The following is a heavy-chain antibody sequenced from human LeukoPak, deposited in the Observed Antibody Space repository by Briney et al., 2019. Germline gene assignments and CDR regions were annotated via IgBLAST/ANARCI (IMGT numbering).Heavy chain of an antibody. CDR1: GFTFNNYA. Sequence: GGSLRLSCAASGFTFNNYAMSWVGQAPGKGLEWVSSISSGGSTYYADSVKGRFTISRDNSKNTLYLQMNSLRAEDTAVYYCAKGMRYSSGWYYFDYWGQGTLVTVSS. CDR2: ISSGGST. D-gene: IGHD6-19*01. V-gene: IGHV3-23*01. CDR3: AKGMRYSSGWYYFDY. J-gene: IGHJ4*02.